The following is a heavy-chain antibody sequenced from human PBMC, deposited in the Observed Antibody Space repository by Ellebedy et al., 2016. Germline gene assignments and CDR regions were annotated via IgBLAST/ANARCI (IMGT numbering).Heavy chain of an antibody. Sequence: GSLRLXXTGSGGSISSSSYYWGWIRQPPGKGLEWIGSIYYSGSTYYNPSLKSRVTISVDTSKNQFSLKLSSVTAADTAVYYCARDRHSSGWYPGGYWGQGTLVTVSS. D-gene: IGHD6-19*01. CDR2: IYYSGST. J-gene: IGHJ4*02. CDR1: GGSISSSSYY. CDR3: ARDRHSSGWYPGGY. V-gene: IGHV4-39*07.